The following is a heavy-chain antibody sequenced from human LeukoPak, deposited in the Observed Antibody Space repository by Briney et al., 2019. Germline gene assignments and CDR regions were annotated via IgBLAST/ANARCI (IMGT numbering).Heavy chain of an antibody. CDR1: GFTFSSYS. J-gene: IGHJ4*02. CDR3: ARAGIVGATGH. Sequence: GGSLRLSCAASGFTFSSYSMNWVRQAPGKGLEWVSSISSSSSYIYYADSVKGRFTISRDNAKNSLYLQMNSLRAEDTAVYYCARAGIVGATGHWGQGTLVTVSS. V-gene: IGHV3-21*01. CDR2: ISSSSSYI. D-gene: IGHD1-26*01.